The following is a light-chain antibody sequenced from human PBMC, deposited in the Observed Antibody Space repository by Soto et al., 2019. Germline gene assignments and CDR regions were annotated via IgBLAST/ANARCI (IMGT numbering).Light chain of an antibody. CDR3: QQYNTYSYT. CDR2: DAS. CDR1: QSISNW. Sequence: DIQMTQSPSTLSASVGDRVTITCRASQSISNWLDWYQQRPGEAPKLLMYDASTLENWVPSRFSGSGSGTEFTLTISGLRPDDFATYYCQQYNTYSYTFGQGTKLEIK. J-gene: IGKJ2*01. V-gene: IGKV1-5*01.